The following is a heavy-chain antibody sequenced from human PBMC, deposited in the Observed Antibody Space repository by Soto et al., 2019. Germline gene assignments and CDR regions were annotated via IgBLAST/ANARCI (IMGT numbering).Heavy chain of an antibody. J-gene: IGHJ3*02. Sequence: QVQLQQWGAGLLKPSETLSLTCAVYGGSFSGYYWSWIRQPPGKGLEWIGEINHSGSTNYNPSLKSRVTISVDTSKNQSSLKLSSVTAADTAVYYCARGRTYDFWSGYYRDDAFDIWGQGKMVTVSS. CDR3: ARGRTYDFWSGYYRDDAFDI. D-gene: IGHD3-3*01. CDR2: INHSGST. V-gene: IGHV4-34*01. CDR1: GGSFSGYY.